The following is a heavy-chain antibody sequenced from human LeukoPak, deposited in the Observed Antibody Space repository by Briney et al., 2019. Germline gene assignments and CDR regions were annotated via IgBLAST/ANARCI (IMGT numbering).Heavy chain of an antibody. Sequence: SVTVSCKASGFTFTSSAMQWVRQARGQRLAWIGWIVVGSGNTNYAQKFQERVTITRDMSTSTAYMELSSLRSEDTAVYYCAAARIVGATEGVFDYWGQGTLVTVSS. CDR3: AAARIVGATEGVFDY. CDR2: IVVGSGNT. J-gene: IGHJ4*02. V-gene: IGHV1-58*02. D-gene: IGHD1-26*01. CDR1: GFTFTSSA.